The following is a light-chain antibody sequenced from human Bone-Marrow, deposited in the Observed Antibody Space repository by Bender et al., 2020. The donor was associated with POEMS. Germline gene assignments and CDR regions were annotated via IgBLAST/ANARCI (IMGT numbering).Light chain of an antibody. CDR1: SNDIGAEVY. J-gene: IGLJ2*01. Sequence: QSALTQPASVSGSPGQSITISCTGTSNDIGAEVYVSWYQQQPNKAPKLIIYDVANRPSGVSDCFSGSKSGDTASLTISGLQAEDEADYYCSSYTSSTTLLFGGGTKLTVL. V-gene: IGLV2-14*01. CDR3: SSYTSSTTLL. CDR2: DVA.